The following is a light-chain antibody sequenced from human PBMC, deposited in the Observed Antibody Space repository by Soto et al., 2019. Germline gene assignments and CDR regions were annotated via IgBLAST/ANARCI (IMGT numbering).Light chain of an antibody. CDR3: QQYNTYPWT. Sequence: DIQMTQSPSTLSASVGGRVSITCRASQSISGWLAWYQQKPGKAPKLLIYLASSLQTGAPSRFSGSGVGTDFTLTISSLQPDDFATYYCQQYNTYPWTFGQGTKVDIK. CDR2: LAS. J-gene: IGKJ1*01. V-gene: IGKV1-5*03. CDR1: QSISGW.